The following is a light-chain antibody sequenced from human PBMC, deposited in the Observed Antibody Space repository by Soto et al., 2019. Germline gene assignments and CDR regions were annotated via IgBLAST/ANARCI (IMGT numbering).Light chain of an antibody. Sequence: IQLTQSPSTLSGTVGDRVTITCRASQTISSWLAWYQQKPGKAPKLLIYKASTLKSGVPSRLSGSGSGTQFTLTISSLQPDDFATYYCQHYNSYSEAFGKGTKVDIK. V-gene: IGKV1-5*03. CDR2: KAS. J-gene: IGKJ1*01. CDR1: QTISSW. CDR3: QHYNSYSEA.